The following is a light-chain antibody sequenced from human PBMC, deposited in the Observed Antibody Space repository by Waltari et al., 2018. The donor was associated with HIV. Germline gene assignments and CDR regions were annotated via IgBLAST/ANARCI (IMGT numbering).Light chain of an antibody. CDR1: SRTYYF. J-gene: IGLJ3*02. CDR2: GQD. V-gene: IGLV3-19*01. Sequence: SSELTQDPVVSVALGQTVRIACQGDSRTYYFASWHQQKPGQAPRLLSYGQDSRPSGVPDRFSGSNSGNTAFLTISGTQAEDEAVYFCNSRDSSASRWVFGAGTKLTV. CDR3: NSRDSSASRWV.